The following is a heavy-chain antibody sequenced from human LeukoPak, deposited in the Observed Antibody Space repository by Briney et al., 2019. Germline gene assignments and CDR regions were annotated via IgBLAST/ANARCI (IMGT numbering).Heavy chain of an antibody. Sequence: PGGSLRLSCAASGFTFSSYEMNWVRQAPGKGLEWVSYISSSGITIYYADSVKGRFTISRDNAKNSLYLQMNSLRAEDTAVYYCARGVYCSSTSCYPTSRYFDWPWYYFDYWGQGTLVTVSS. J-gene: IGHJ4*02. CDR3: ARGVYCSSTSCYPTSRYFDWPWYYFDY. CDR2: ISSSGITI. CDR1: GFTFSSYE. D-gene: IGHD2-2*01. V-gene: IGHV3-48*03.